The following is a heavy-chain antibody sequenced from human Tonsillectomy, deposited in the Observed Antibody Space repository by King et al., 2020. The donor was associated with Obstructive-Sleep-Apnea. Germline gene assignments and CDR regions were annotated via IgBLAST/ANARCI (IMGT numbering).Heavy chain of an antibody. J-gene: IGHJ6*02. D-gene: IGHD2-2*01. Sequence: QLQESGPGLVKPSETLSLTCTVSGGSISSSSYYWGWIRQPPGKGLEWIGSIYYSGSTYYNPSLKSRVTISVDTSKNQFSLKLSSVTAADTAVYYCARDSLLVSKGMDVWGQGTTVTVSS. CDR1: GGSISSSSYY. V-gene: IGHV4-39*07. CDR3: ARDSLLVSKGMDV. CDR2: IYYSGST.